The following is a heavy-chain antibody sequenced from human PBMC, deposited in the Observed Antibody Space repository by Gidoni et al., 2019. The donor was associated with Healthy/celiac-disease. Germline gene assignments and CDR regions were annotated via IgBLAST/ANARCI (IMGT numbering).Heavy chain of an antibody. CDR2: IKQDGSEK. D-gene: IGHD1-26*01. CDR3: ASGSGKTWVL. CDR1: GFPFSSYW. J-gene: IGHJ4*02. Sequence: EVQLVESGGGLVKPGGSLRLSGAASGFPFSSYWLGWVRQAPGKGLEWVANIKQDGSEKYYVDSVKGRFTISRDNAKNSLYLQMNSLRAEDTAVYYCASGSGKTWVLWGQGTLVTVSS. V-gene: IGHV3-7*01.